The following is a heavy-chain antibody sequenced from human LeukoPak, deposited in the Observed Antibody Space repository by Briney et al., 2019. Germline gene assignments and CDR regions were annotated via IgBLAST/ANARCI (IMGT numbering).Heavy chain of an antibody. CDR1: GFPFGDYA. Sequence: GGSLRLSCTTSGFPFGDYAMSWVRQAPGKGLEWVAFIRSKDFGGTTNYAASVKGRFTISRDDSKSIAYLKMNSLKTEDTAVYYCSRETIQVWSRYYYYYMAVWGEGTTVTVSS. D-gene: IGHD5-18*01. V-gene: IGHV3-49*04. J-gene: IGHJ6*03. CDR2: IRSKDFGGTT. CDR3: SRETIQVWSRYYYYYMAV.